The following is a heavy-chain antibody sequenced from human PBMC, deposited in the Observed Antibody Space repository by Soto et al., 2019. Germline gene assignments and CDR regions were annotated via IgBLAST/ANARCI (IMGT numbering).Heavy chain of an antibody. CDR2: INAGNGNK. Sequence: QVQLVQSGAEVKKPGASVKVSCKASGYTFTNYAMHWVRQAPGQRPEWMGWINAGNGNKKFSQRFQGRVTITRDTSANIAYMELSSLTSEDTAVYYCARAGFCSTTSCSDAFDIWGQGTMVTVSS. D-gene: IGHD2-2*01. V-gene: IGHV1-3*01. CDR1: GYTFTNYA. CDR3: ARAGFCSTTSCSDAFDI. J-gene: IGHJ3*02.